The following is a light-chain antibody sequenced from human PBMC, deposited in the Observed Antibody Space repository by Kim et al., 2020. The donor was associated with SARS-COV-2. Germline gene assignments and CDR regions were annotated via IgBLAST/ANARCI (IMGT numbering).Light chain of an antibody. J-gene: IGLJ1*01. CDR3: SSYTGSNNYV. CDR2: EVS. V-gene: IGLV2-8*01. Sequence: QSALTQPPSASGSPGQSVTISCTGTSSDVGGYNYVSWYQQHPGKAPKLMIYEVSKRPSGVPDRFSGSESGNTASLTVSGLQAEDEADYYCSSYTGSNNYVFGTGTKVTVL. CDR1: SSDVGGYNY.